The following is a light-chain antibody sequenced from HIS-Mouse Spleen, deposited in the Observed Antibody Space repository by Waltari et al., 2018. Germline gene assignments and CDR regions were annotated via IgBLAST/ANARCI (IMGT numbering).Light chain of an antibody. Sequence: SYELTQPPSVSVSPGQTASTTFPGDTLGEKYACWYQQKPGQSPVLVIYQDSKRPSGIPERFSGSNSGNTATLTISGTQAMDEADYYCQAWDSSTVVFGGGTKLTVL. V-gene: IGLV3-1*01. J-gene: IGLJ2*01. CDR2: QDS. CDR3: QAWDSSTVV. CDR1: TLGEKY.